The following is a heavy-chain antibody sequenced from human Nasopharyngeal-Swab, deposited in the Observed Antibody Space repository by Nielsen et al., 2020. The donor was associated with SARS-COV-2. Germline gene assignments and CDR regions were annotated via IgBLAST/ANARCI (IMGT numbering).Heavy chain of an antibody. CDR1: GYTFTSYG. CDR2: ISAYNGNT. CDR3: ARVITGYSSSWYLYYFDY. J-gene: IGHJ4*02. Sequence: ASVNVSCKASGYTFTSYGISWVRQAPGQGLEWMGWISAYNGNTNYAQKLQGRVTMTTDTSTSTAYMELRSLRSDDTAVYYCARVITGYSSSWYLYYFDYWGQGTLVTVSS. D-gene: IGHD6-13*01. V-gene: IGHV1-18*04.